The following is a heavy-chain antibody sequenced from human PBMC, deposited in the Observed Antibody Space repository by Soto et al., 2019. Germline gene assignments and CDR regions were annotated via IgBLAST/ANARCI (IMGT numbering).Heavy chain of an antibody. V-gene: IGHV1-3*01. CDR2: INAGNGNT. CDR1: GYTFTSYS. D-gene: IGHD3-22*01. J-gene: IGHJ6*02. CDR3: ARAMPLDSGYYYENSYYYYGMEV. Sequence: VXVSCKASGYTFTSYSIHWGLQAPGQRLEWMGWINAGNGNTKYSQKFQGRVTITRDTSASTDYMELSRLRSDDTAVYYCARAMPLDSGYYYENSYYYYGMEVWGQGTTVTASS.